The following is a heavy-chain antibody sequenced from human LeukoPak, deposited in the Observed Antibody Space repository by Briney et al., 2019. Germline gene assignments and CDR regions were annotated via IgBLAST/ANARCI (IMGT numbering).Heavy chain of an antibody. V-gene: IGHV3-48*03. CDR2: ISSSGSII. J-gene: IGHJ4*02. CDR3: ASGSVYSGWYAGYYFDY. Sequence: GGSLRLSCAASGFTFSSYEMNWVRQAPGKGLEWLSYISSSGSIIYYGDSVKGRFTISRDNAKNSLYLQMNSLRAEDTAVYYCASGSVYSGWYAGYYFDYWGQGTLVTVSS. CDR1: GFTFSSYE. D-gene: IGHD6-19*01.